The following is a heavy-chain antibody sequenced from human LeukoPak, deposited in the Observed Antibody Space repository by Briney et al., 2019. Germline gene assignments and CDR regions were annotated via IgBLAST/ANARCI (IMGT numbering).Heavy chain of an antibody. Sequence: PSETLSLTCAVYGGSFSGYYWSWIPQPPGKGLEWIGYIYYSGSTNYNPSLKSRVTISVDTSKNQFSLKLSSVTAADTDVYYCARDRGYSGSYHFDYWGQGTLVTVSS. CDR2: IYYSGST. J-gene: IGHJ4*02. V-gene: IGHV4-59*13. CDR1: GGSFSGYY. D-gene: IGHD1-26*01. CDR3: ARDRGYSGSYHFDY.